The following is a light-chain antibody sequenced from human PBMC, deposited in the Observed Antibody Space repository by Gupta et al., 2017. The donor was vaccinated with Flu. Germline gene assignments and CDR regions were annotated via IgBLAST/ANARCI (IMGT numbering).Light chain of an antibody. Sequence: DIVMTQSPDSLAVSLSERATINCKSSQSVVYSSNNKNYLAWYQQKPGQPPKLLIYWASTRESGVPDRFSGSGSGTDFTLTISSLQAEDVAVYYCQQYYSTPYSFGQGTKLEIK. CDR2: WAS. V-gene: IGKV4-1*01. J-gene: IGKJ2*03. CDR3: QQYYSTPYS. CDR1: QSVVYSSNNKNY.